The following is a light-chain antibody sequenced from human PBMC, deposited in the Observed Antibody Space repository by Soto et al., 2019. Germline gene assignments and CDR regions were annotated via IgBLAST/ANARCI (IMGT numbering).Light chain of an antibody. CDR1: QNIYYN. CDR2: RAS. J-gene: IGKJ1*01. CDR3: LQYHNLWA. Sequence: ILMTQSPATVSVSPGESATLSCRASQNIYYNVAWYQQRPGQAPRLLIYRASTRATGVPARFSGSGSGTEFTLTSSSLQPDDFTVYSCLQYHNLWAFGQGTKVEI. V-gene: IGKV3-15*01.